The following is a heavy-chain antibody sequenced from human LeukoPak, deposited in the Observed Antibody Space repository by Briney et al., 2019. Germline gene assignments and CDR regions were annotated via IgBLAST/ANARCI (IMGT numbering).Heavy chain of an antibody. CDR2: IYTSGST. J-gene: IGHJ5*02. CDR3: ARTVVVPAALRWFDP. D-gene: IGHD2-2*01. V-gene: IGHV4-61*02. CDR1: GGSISSGSYY. Sequence: PSETLSLTCTVSGGSISSGSYYWSWIRQPAGKGLEWIGRIYTSGSTNYNPSLKSRVTISVDTSKNQFSLKLSSVTAADTAVYYCARTVVVPAALRWFDPWGQGTLVTVSS.